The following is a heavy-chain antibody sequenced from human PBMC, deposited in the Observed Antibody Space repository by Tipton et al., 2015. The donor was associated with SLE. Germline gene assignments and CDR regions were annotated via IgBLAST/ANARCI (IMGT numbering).Heavy chain of an antibody. CDR2: ISGSGGST. J-gene: IGHJ4*02. D-gene: IGHD3-22*01. CDR3: AKNKIGYYDSSGPYGGSDY. Sequence: GSLRLSCAASGFTFSSYAMSWVRQAPGKGLEWVSAISGSGGSTYYADSVKGRVTISRDNSKNTLYLQMNSLRAEDTAVYYCAKNKIGYYDSSGPYGGSDYWGQGTLVTVSS. V-gene: IGHV3-23*01. CDR1: GFTFSSYA.